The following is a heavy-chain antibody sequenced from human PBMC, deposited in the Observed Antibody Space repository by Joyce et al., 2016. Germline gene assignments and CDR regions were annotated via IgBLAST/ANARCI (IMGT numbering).Heavy chain of an antibody. D-gene: IGHD3-3*01. Sequence: QVQLVESGGGVVQPGRSLRLSCAASGFPFSRYAIHWVRQAPGKGLEWVAIISYDGNIKIYTDSVRDRFTISRDNTENTVYLQMNSLRAEDTALYYCARDSSFFWGGYPDFWGQGTQVTVSS. CDR3: ARDSSFFWGGYPDF. V-gene: IGHV3-30*03. J-gene: IGHJ4*02. CDR1: GFPFSRYA. CDR2: ISYDGNIK.